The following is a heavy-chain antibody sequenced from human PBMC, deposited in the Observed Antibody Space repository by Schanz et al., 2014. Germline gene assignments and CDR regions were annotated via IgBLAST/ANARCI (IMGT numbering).Heavy chain of an antibody. V-gene: IGHV3-48*02. J-gene: IGHJ2*01. CDR3: TRGQSSGFSYAEMAFDL. D-gene: IGHD3-22*01. CDR1: GFTFSDYS. Sequence: EVRLVESGGGLIQPGGSLRLSCEVSGFTFSDYSMTWVRQPPGKGLEWVSYISGNSIFTYNAKSVRGRFTISRDNAKNSLYLQMNSLRDDDTAIYYCTRGQSSGFSYAEMAFDLWGRGTRVSVSS. CDR2: ISGNSIFT.